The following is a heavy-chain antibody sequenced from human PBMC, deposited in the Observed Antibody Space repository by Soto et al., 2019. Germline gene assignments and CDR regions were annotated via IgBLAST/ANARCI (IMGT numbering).Heavy chain of an antibody. D-gene: IGHD6-13*01. CDR2: INAGNGNT. Sequence: QVQLVQSGAEVKKPGASVKVSCKASGYTFTSYAMHWVRQAPGQRLEWMGWINAGNGNTKYSQKFQGRVTITRDTSARSVYMEQRSLRSGATAVDYCASAEQDSSSWYAHNYYYGMDVWCQVTTVTASS. CDR3: ASAEQDSSSWYAHNYYYGMDV. V-gene: IGHV1-3*01. J-gene: IGHJ6*02. CDR1: GYTFTSYA.